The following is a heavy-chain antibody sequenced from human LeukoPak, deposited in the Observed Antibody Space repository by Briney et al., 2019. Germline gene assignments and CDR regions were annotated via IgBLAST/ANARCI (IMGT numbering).Heavy chain of an antibody. Sequence: SEILSLTCAVSGYSISSGYYWGWIRQPPGKGRQWFGSIFKRGYSYYNPSLQRRVTISVDPSRNQFSLRLSSVTAADTAVYYCAGDKETTGNGRPNWFDPWGQGTLVTVSS. CDR2: IFKRGYS. V-gene: IGHV4-38-2*01. CDR1: GYSISSGYY. D-gene: IGHD1-1*01. CDR3: AGDKETTGNGRPNWFDP. J-gene: IGHJ5*02.